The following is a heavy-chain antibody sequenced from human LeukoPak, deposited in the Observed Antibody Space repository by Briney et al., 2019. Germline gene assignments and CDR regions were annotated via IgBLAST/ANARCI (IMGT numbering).Heavy chain of an antibody. J-gene: IGHJ4*02. Sequence: GGSLRLSCAASGFTFSTYGMNWVRQAPGKGLGWVSYISSVITTVYYADSVKGRFTISRDNARNSLYLQMNSLRDEDTAVYYCARGTYYSDCWGQGTLVTVSS. V-gene: IGHV3-48*02. CDR2: ISSVITTV. CDR3: ARGTYYSDC. CDR1: GFTFSTYG.